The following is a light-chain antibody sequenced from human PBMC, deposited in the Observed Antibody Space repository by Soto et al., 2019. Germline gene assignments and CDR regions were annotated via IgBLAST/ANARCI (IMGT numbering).Light chain of an antibody. CDR1: STDVGSYTY. CDR3: SSYTSGSPLV. V-gene: IGLV2-14*03. Sequence: QYALTQPASVSGSPGQSITISCTGSSTDVGSYTYVSWYQQFPGKPPKLMIYEVSNRPSGVSNRFTGSKSGNTASLTISGLQAEDEDDYYCSSYTSGSPLVFGGGTKVTVL. CDR2: EVS. J-gene: IGLJ3*02.